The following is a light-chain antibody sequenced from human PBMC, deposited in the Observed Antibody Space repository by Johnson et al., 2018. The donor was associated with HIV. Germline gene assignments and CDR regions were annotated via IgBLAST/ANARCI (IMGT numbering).Light chain of an antibody. CDR2: DNY. Sequence: QSVLTQSPSVSAAPGRKVTISCSGSSSNIGNNYVSWYQHLPGTAPKLLIYDNYKRPSGIPDRFSGSKSGTAATLGLTGLQTVDEADYYCGTWDSSLSTYVFGTGTKVTVL. CDR1: SSNIGNNY. V-gene: IGLV1-51*01. CDR3: GTWDSSLSTYV. J-gene: IGLJ1*01.